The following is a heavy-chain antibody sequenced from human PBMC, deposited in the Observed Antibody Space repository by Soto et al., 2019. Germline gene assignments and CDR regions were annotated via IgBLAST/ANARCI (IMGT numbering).Heavy chain of an antibody. Sequence: PSETLSLTCTVSGGSISSWGHYWSWIRQHPGKGLEWIGYIYYSGSTYYNPSLKSRITISVDTSKNQFSLKLSSVTAADTAVYYCARDKHSVVVSAEGWLDPWGQGTLVTVSS. CDR2: IYYSGST. J-gene: IGHJ5*02. CDR1: GGSISSWGHY. D-gene: IGHD2-21*02. V-gene: IGHV4-31*03. CDR3: ARDKHSVVVSAEGWLDP.